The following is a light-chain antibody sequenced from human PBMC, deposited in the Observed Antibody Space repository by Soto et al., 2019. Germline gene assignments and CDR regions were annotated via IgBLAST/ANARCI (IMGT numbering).Light chain of an antibody. CDR2: NAF. Sequence: EILMTQSPATLSVSPGVRATLSCRASQSVRSNLAWYQQKPGQAPRLLIYNAFTRATGIAARFSGSGSGTEFTLTISSLQSEDFAVYYCQQYNNWPRTFGQGTKVDI. CDR1: QSVRSN. J-gene: IGKJ1*01. CDR3: QQYNNWPRT. V-gene: IGKV3-15*01.